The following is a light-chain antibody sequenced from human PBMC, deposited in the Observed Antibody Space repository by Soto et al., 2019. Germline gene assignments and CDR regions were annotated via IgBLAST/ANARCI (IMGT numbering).Light chain of an antibody. CDR1: ESISSSY. CDR3: QQSYSSPAFT. J-gene: IGKJ3*01. CDR2: AAS. V-gene: IGKV3-20*01. Sequence: EIVLTQSPGTLSLSPGEGATLSCRASESISSSYLAWYQQRPGQSPRLLIYAASSRAAGIPDRFSGSGSGADFTLTISRLEPEDFAVYYCQQSYSSPAFTFGPGTKVDVK.